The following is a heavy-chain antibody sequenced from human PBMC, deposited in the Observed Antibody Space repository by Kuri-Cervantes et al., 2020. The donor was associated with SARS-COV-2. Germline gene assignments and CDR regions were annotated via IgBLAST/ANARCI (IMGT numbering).Heavy chain of an antibody. V-gene: IGHV4-39*01. J-gene: IGHJ4*02. CDR3: ARGTIGFGDDYFDY. Sequence: SETLSLTCTVSGGSISSSSYYWGWIRQPPGKGLEWIGSIYCSGSTYYNPSLKSRVTISVDTFKNQSSLKLSSVTAADTAVYYCARGTIGFGDDYFDYWSQGNLVTVSS. D-gene: IGHD1/OR15-1a*01. CDR2: IYCSGST. CDR1: GGSISSSSYY.